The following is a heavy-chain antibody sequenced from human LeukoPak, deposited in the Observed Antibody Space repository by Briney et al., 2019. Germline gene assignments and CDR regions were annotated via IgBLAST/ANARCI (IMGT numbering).Heavy chain of an antibody. CDR1: RFTFSTYA. CDR3: AKSQRNDQQVVQRIDY. V-gene: IGHV3-23*01. Sequence: QPGGSLRLSYTASRFTFSTYAMSWVRQAPGKGLEWVSSISGSGDTTYYTGSVKGRFTISRDNSKNALYLQMSSLRAEDTAVYYCAKSQRNDQQVVQRIDYWGQGTLVTVSS. CDR2: ISGSGDTT. D-gene: IGHD2-2*01. J-gene: IGHJ4*02.